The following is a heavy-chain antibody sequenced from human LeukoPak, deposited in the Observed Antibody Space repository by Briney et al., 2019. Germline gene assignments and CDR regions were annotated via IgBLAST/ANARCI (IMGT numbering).Heavy chain of an antibody. CDR1: GFNFHDYA. Sequence: GGSLRLSCSGSGFNFHDYAVTWVRQAPGKGLEWVSSISSSSSYIYYADSVKGRFTISRDNAKNSLYLQMNSLRAEDTAVYYCARDQRRYYYDSSGGYFDYWGQGTLVTVSP. J-gene: IGHJ4*02. CDR3: ARDQRRYYYDSSGGYFDY. V-gene: IGHV3-21*01. CDR2: ISSSSSYI. D-gene: IGHD3-22*01.